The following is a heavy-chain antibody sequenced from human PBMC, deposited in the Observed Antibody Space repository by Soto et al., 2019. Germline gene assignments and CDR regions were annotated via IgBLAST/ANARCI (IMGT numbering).Heavy chain of an antibody. D-gene: IGHD3-16*01. Sequence: PGGSLRLSCAASGFTVSSNDRSWVRQAPGKGLEWVSVIYSGGSTYYADSVKGRFTISRDNSKNTLYLQMNSLRAEDTAVYYCARDGRGRGWFDPWGQGTLVTVSS. CDR2: IYSGGST. J-gene: IGHJ5*02. CDR3: ARDGRGRGWFDP. V-gene: IGHV3-53*01. CDR1: GFTVSSND.